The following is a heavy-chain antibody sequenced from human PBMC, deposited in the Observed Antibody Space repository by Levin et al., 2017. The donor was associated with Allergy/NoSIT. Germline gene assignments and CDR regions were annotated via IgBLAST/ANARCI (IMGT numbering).Heavy chain of an antibody. V-gene: IGHV3-49*01. CDR1: GFTFGDYA. D-gene: IGHD3-3*02. CDR3: TRDHFRPGDYFDY. J-gene: IGHJ4*02. Sequence: GGSLRLSCAASGFTFGDYAMNWFRQAPGKELEWVGFVRSKAYGGTSEYTASVKGRFSISRDDSKSIAYLQMNSLQTEDTAVYYCTRDHFRPGDYFDYWGQGTLVTVSS. CDR2: VRSKAYGGTS.